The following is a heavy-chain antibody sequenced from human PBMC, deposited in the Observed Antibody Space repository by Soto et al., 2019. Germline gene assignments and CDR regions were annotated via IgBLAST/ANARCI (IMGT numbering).Heavy chain of an antibody. CDR3: ARDGSVVAANVAFDI. V-gene: IGHV4-34*09. Sequence: SETLSLTCAVYGGSFSGYYWSWIRQPPGKGLEWIGEINHSGSTNYNPSLKSRVTISVDTSKNQFSLKLSSVTAADTAVYYCARDGSVVAANVAFDIWGQGTMVTVSS. CDR1: GGSFSGYY. CDR2: INHSGST. D-gene: IGHD2-15*01. J-gene: IGHJ3*02.